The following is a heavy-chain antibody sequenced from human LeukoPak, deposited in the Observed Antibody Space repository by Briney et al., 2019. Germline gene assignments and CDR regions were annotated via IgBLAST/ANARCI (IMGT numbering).Heavy chain of an antibody. D-gene: IGHD2-15*01. CDR2: ISNNGGYT. CDR3: TAGGMDYSH. CDR1: GFTFSSSA. J-gene: IGHJ4*02. Sequence: GGSLRLSCAASGFTFSSSAMSWVRQAPGKGLEWVSAISNNGGYTYYADSVQGRFTISRDNSKSTLCLQMNSLRAEDTGVYYCTAGGMDYSHWGQGTLVTVSS. V-gene: IGHV3-23*01.